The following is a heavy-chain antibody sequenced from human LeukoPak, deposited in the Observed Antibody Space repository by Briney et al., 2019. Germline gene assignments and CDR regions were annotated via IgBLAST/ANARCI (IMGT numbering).Heavy chain of an antibody. Sequence: GSLRLSCAASGFTFSSYWMSWVRQAPGKGLEWVSHISSSGSSIYYADSVKGRFAISRDNAKNSLYLQMNSLRAEDTAVYYCARAPKYCSGGNCYRFDYWGQGTLVTVSS. D-gene: IGHD2-15*01. V-gene: IGHV3-48*04. J-gene: IGHJ4*02. CDR1: GFTFSSYW. CDR2: ISSSGSSI. CDR3: ARAPKYCSGGNCYRFDY.